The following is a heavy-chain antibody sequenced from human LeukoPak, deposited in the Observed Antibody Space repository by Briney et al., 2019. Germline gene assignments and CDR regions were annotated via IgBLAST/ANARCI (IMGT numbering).Heavy chain of an antibody. J-gene: IGHJ1*01. CDR1: GFTFGDYA. CDR3: SRGGELPTEYFQH. D-gene: IGHD1-7*01. V-gene: IGHV3-49*03. CDR2: IRSKAYGGTT. Sequence: GGSLRLSCTASGFTFGDYAMSWFRQAPGKGLEWVGFIRSKAYGGTTEYAASVKGRFTISRDDSKSIAYLQMNSLKTEDTAVYYCSRGGELPTEYFQHWGQGTLVTVSS.